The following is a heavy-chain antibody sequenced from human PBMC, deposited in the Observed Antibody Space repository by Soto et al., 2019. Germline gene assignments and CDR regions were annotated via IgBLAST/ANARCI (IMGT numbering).Heavy chain of an antibody. CDR2: ISSSSSYI. Sequence: PGGSLRLSCANSRFTFSSYNINYISQAPGKGLEWVLSISSSSSYIYYAGLVKGRFTMSRDNAKKLRYLQMNRLRDEDRAVYYCARDLGNKHDYWGQGTLVTVSS. CDR3: ARDLGNKHDY. D-gene: IGHD4-4*01. J-gene: IGHJ4*02. CDR1: RFTFSSYN. V-gene: IGHV3-21*01.